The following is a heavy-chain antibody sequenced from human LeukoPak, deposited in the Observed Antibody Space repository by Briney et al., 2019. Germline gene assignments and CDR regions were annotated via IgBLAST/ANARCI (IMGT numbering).Heavy chain of an antibody. J-gene: IGHJ4*02. CDR1: GGSISSSY. V-gene: IGHV4-4*07. Sequence: SETLSLTCTVSGGSISSSYWSLIRQTAGKGLEWIGRINASGRTNYNSSLKSRVTMSVDTSKNQFSLKVKSVTAADTAVYYCAREYGDFDYWGQGTLVTVSS. CDR3: AREYGDFDY. CDR2: INASGRT. D-gene: IGHD4-17*01.